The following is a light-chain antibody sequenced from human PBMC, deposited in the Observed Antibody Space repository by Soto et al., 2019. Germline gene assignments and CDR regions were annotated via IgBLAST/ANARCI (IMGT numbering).Light chain of an antibody. CDR3: LQDWKYPLT. CDR1: QGIRND. Sequence: AVQMTQSPSSLSASVGDRVTITCRASQGIRNDLGWYQQKPGKAPNLLIYAASSLQSDVPSRFSGRGSGTDFTFTISSLQPEDLATYFCLQDWKYPLTFGGGTRVEVK. J-gene: IGKJ4*01. CDR2: AAS. V-gene: IGKV1-6*02.